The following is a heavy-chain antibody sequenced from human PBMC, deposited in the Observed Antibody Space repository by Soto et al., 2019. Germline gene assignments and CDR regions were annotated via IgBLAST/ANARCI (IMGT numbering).Heavy chain of an antibody. J-gene: IGHJ6*02. D-gene: IGHD5-18*01. V-gene: IGHV4-34*01. CDR1: GGSFSGYY. Sequence: PSDTLSLTRAVHGGSFSGYYRSCIRQPPGKGLDWIVEHNHSGSTNYNPSLKSRVTISVDTSKNQFSLKLSAVTAADTAVYYCARVKGGRYSYAWRDYYYGMDVWGQGTTVS. CDR3: ARVKGGRYSYAWRDYYYGMDV. CDR2: HNHSGST.